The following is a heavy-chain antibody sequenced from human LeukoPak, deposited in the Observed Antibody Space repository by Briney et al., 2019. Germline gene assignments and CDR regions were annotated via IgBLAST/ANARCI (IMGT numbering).Heavy chain of an antibody. V-gene: IGHV4-34*01. J-gene: IGHJ2*01. CDR1: GGSFSVYY. D-gene: IGHD6-13*01. CDR3: ARKTYTGIAAAGTLQTGYFDL. Sequence: NPSETLSLTCAVYGGSFSVYYWSWIRQPPGKGLEWIGEINHSGSTNYNPSLKSRVTISVDASKNQFSLKLSSVTAADTAVYYCARKTYTGIAAAGTLQTGYFDLWGRGTLVTVSS. CDR2: INHSGST.